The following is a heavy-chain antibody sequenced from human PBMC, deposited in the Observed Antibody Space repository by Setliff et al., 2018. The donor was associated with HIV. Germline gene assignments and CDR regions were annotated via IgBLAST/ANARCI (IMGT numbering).Heavy chain of an antibody. CDR2: IYTSWST. CDR3: VRPGNQWLVTVDY. CDR1: GDSLSSGNYF. J-gene: IGHJ4*02. V-gene: IGHV4-61*09. Sequence: SETLSLTCTVSGDSLSSGNYFWSWIRQPAGKGLEWIGHIYTSWSTSGSAFYNPSLKSPVTMSVDTSRNQFSLKLSSVTAADTAIYYCVRPGNQWLVTVDYWGQGTLVTVSS. D-gene: IGHD6-19*01.